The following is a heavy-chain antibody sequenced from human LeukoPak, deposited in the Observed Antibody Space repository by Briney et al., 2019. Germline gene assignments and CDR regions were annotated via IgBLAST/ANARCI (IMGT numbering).Heavy chain of an antibody. D-gene: IGHD1-26*01. CDR1: GFTFDDYA. CDR2: ISWNSGNI. CDR3: TRVSDFYSYYYMDA. Sequence: QTGGSLRLSCAASGFTFDDYAMHWVRQAPGKGLEWVSGISWNSGNIAYADSVQGRFTISRDNAKNSLYLEMSSLRAEDTALYYCTRVSDFYSYYYMDAWGKGTTVTVSS. J-gene: IGHJ6*03. V-gene: IGHV3-9*01.